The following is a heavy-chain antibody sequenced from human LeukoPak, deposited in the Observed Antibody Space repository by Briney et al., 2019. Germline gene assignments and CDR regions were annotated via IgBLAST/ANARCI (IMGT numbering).Heavy chain of an antibody. V-gene: IGHV3-20*04. Sequence: GGSLRLSCAASGFTFSSYAMHWVRRAPGKGLEWVSGINWNGGSTGYADSVKGRFTISRDNAKNSLYLQMNSLRAEDTALYYCARVRGLLWFGELRDYFDYWGQGTLVTVSS. D-gene: IGHD3-10*01. CDR1: GFTFSSYA. CDR3: ARVRGLLWFGELRDYFDY. J-gene: IGHJ4*02. CDR2: INWNGGST.